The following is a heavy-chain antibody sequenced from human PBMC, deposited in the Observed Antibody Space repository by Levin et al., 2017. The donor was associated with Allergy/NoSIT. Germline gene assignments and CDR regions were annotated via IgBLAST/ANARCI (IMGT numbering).Heavy chain of an antibody. D-gene: IGHD3-22*01. CDR2: IWYDGSNK. V-gene: IGHV3-33*01. J-gene: IGHJ4*02. CDR3: ARDTYYYDSSGVTGYFDY. CDR1: GFTFSSYG. Sequence: GGSLRLSCAASGFTFSSYGMHWVRQAPGKGLEWVAVIWYDGSNKYYADSVKGRFTISRDNSKNTLYLQMNSLRAEDTAVYYCARDTYYYDSSGVTGYFDYWGQGTLVTVSS.